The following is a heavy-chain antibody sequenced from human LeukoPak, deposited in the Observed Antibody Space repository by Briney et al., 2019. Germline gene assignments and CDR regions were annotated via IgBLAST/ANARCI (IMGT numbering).Heavy chain of an antibody. J-gene: IGHJ4*02. V-gene: IGHV3-23*01. D-gene: IGHD3-22*01. Sequence: GGSLRLSCAASGFTFSSYAMSWVRQAPGKGLEWVSGISGSGANTHYADSVKGRFTISRDNSKNTLYLQMNSLRAEDTAVYYCAKLGGITMIVVVTEAFFDYWGQGTLVTVSS. CDR2: ISGSGANT. CDR1: GFTFSSYA. CDR3: AKLGGITMIVVVTEAFFDY.